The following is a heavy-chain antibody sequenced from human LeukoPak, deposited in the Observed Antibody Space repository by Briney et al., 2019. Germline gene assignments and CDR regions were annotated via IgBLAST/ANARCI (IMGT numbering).Heavy chain of an antibody. CDR2: IHSDGITT. CDR3: ARSECSSSRQNYYYYGMDV. CDR1: GFTFSTYW. Sequence: PGGSLKLSCAASGFTFSTYWMHWVRQAPGKGLVWVSRIHSDGITTTYADSVKGRFTISRDNAKNTLYLQMNSLRVEDTAMYYCARSECSSSRQNYYYYGMDVWGQGTTVTVSS. J-gene: IGHJ6*02. V-gene: IGHV3-74*01. D-gene: IGHD6-6*01.